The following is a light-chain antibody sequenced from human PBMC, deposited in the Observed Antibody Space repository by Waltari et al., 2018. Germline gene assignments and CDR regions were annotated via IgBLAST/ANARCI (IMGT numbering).Light chain of an antibody. CDR3: QTGGFGIWV. V-gene: IGLV4-69*01. CDR2: VNSDGSH. Sequence: HLMLTQSPSSSASLGASVKRTCTPSSGHSKYTTPWHQQQPEKVPRYLMTVNSDGSHIKGDGIPDRFSGSSSGAERYLTISSLQSEDETDYYCQTGGFGIWVFGGGTKLTVL. J-gene: IGLJ3*02. CDR1: SGHSKYT.